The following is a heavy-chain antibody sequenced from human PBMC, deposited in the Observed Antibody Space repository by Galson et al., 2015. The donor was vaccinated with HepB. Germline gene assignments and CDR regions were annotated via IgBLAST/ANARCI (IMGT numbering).Heavy chain of an antibody. J-gene: IGHJ6*03. CDR2: ISSSSSYI. CDR3: ARDRRKYYDFWSGYQDYYYMDV. CDR1: GFTFSSYS. Sequence: SLRLSCAASGFTFSSYSMNWVRQAPGKGLEWVSSISSSSSYIYYADSVKGRFTISRDNAKNSLYLQMNSLRAEDTAVYYCARDRRKYYDFWSGYQDYYYMDVWGKGTTVTVSS. D-gene: IGHD3-3*01. V-gene: IGHV3-21*01.